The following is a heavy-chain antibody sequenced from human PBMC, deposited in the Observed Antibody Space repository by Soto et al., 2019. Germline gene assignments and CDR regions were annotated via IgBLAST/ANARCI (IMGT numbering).Heavy chain of an antibody. D-gene: IGHD2-15*01. J-gene: IGHJ3*02. CDR3: ARGLGYCNVGSCSGAFDM. CDR2: ISGSSSYI. V-gene: IGHV3-21*01. CDR1: GLSFSSDS. Sequence: EVQLVESGGGLVKPGGSLRLSCTASGLSFSSDSMNWVRQAPGKGLEWVSSISGSSSYIYYADSVKGRFTISRDNAKNSVYLQMNSLRAEDTAVYYCARGLGYCNVGSCSGAFDMWGQGTNVTVSS.